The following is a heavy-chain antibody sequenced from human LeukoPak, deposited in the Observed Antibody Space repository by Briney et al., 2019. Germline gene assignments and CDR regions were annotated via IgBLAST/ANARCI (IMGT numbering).Heavy chain of an antibody. D-gene: IGHD3-22*01. CDR3: AKDMYYDSSGPVFDY. CDR2: ISGSGGNT. V-gene: IGHV3-23*01. CDR1: GFTFDTHD. Sequence: GGSLRLSCGASGFTFDTHDMHWVRQAPGKGLEWVSTISGSGGNTYYADSVKGRFTISRDTSKNTLYLQMNSPRAEDTTVYYCAKDMYYDSSGPVFDYWGQGTLVTVSS. J-gene: IGHJ4*02.